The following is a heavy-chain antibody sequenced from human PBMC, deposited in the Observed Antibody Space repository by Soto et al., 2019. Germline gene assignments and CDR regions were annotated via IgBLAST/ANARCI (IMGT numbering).Heavy chain of an antibody. CDR2: IHYSGST. CDR3: ASTKDETLYFDY. CDR1: GDSISITSYY. J-gene: IGHJ4*02. V-gene: IGHV4-39*01. Sequence: QLQLQESGPGLVKPSETLSLTCTVSGDSISITSYYWGWVRQPPGNGLEWIGSIHYSGSTHYNPSLQSRVTISGDASKKQFSLKLRSVTAADTAVYYCASTKDETLYFDYWGQGTRVTVSS. D-gene: IGHD2-8*01.